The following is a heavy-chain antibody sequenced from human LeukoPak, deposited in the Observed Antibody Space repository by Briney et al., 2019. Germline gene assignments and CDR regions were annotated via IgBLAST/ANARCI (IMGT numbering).Heavy chain of an antibody. CDR3: ARGHYDILTGDGGMDV. Sequence: HPGRSLRLSCAASGFTFSSYEMNWVRQAPGKGLEWVSYISSSGSSIYYADSVKGRFTISRDNAKNSLYLQMNSLRAEDTAVYYCARGHYDILTGDGGMDVWGQGTTVTVSS. D-gene: IGHD3-9*01. V-gene: IGHV3-48*03. CDR1: GFTFSSYE. J-gene: IGHJ6*02. CDR2: ISSSGSSI.